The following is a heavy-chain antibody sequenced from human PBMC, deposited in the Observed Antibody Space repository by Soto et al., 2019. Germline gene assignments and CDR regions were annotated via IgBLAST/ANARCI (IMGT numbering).Heavy chain of an antibody. V-gene: IGHV1-69*06. J-gene: IGHJ6*02. CDR1: GGTFSSYA. Sequence: ASVKVSCKASGGTFSSYAISWVRQAPGQGLKWMGGIIPIFGTANYAQKFQGRVTITADKSTSTAYMELSSLRSEDTAVYYCARGGDTAMGMVVWGQGTTVTVSS. CDR2: IIPIFGTA. CDR3: ARGGDTAMGMVV. D-gene: IGHD5-18*01.